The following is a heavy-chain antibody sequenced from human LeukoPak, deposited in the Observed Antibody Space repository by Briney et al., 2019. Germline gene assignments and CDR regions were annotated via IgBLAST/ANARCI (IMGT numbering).Heavy chain of an antibody. CDR3: ATSRVFDY. Sequence: PGGSLRLSCTASGFKFNDYAMSWVRQAPGKGLEWVSSINGGGDATIYADFVKGRFTISRDNAKNSLYLQMHSLRTEDTAVYYCATSRVFDYWGQGDLVTVSS. CDR1: GFKFNDYA. CDR2: INGGGDAT. V-gene: IGHV3-11*04. J-gene: IGHJ4*02.